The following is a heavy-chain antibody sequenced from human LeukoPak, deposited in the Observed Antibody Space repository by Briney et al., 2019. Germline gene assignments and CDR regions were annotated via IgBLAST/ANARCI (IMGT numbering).Heavy chain of an antibody. V-gene: IGHV3-30*04. CDR2: ISYDRGNK. CDR3: ARIQVDTAMAHDAFDI. CDR1: GFTFSSYA. D-gene: IGHD5-18*01. J-gene: IGHJ3*02. Sequence: GGSLRLSCAASGFTFSSYAMHWVRQAPGKGLEWVAVISYDRGNKYYADSVKGRFTISRDNSKNTLYLQMNSLRAEDTAVYYCARIQVDTAMAHDAFDIWGQGTMVTVSS.